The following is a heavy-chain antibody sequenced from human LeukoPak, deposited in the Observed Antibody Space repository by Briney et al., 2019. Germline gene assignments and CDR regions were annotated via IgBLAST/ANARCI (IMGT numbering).Heavy chain of an antibody. CDR1: GFAFSSYG. V-gene: IGHV3-30*02. CDR3: AKERGGSGYYGNY. CDR2: IRYDGSNK. Sequence: GGSLRLSCAASGFAFSSYGMHWVRQAPGKGLEWVAFIRYDGSNKYYADSVKGRFTISRDNSKNTLYLQMNSLRAEDTAVYYCAKERGGSGYYGNYWGQGTLVTVSS. J-gene: IGHJ4*02. D-gene: IGHD3-22*01.